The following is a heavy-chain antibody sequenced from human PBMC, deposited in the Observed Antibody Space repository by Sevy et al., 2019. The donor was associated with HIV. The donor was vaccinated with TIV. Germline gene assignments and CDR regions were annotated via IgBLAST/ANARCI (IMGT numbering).Heavy chain of an antibody. CDR1: VGSFSGYY. V-gene: IGHV4-34*01. D-gene: IGHD3-10*01. CDR2: INHGGST. CDR3: ARVCEGVIPSPVIGLGPWRKYWYFGL. Sequence: SETLSLTCAVYVGSFSGYYWTWIRQSPGKGLEWIGEINHGGSTSYNPSLKSRVTISVDTSKNQFSLKLTSVTAADTAVYYCARVCEGVIPSPVIGLGPWRKYWYFGLWGCGTLVTVSS. J-gene: IGHJ2*01.